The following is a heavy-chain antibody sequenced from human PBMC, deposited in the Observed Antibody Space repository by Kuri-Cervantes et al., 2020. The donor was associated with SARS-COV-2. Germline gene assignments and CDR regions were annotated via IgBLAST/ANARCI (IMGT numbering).Heavy chain of an antibody. D-gene: IGHD3-10*01. V-gene: IGHV4-38-2*02. J-gene: IGHJ6*02. CDR3: ARESPSFGGMDV. CDR2: IYHSGST. Sequence: AESLSLSCTVSGGSITNYYWGWNRQPPRKGMEWNGSIYHSGSTYNNPSLKSRVTISVDTSKNQFTLRLGSVPAADTAVYSCARESPSFGGMDVWGQGTTVTVSS. CDR1: GGSITNYY.